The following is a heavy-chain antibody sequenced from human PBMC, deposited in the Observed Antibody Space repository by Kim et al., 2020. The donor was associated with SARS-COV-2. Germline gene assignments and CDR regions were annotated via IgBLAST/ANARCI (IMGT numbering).Heavy chain of an antibody. CDR2: INHSGST. CDR1: GGSFSGYY. J-gene: IGHJ5*02. D-gene: IGHD3-10*01. Sequence: SETLSLTCAVYGGSFSGYYWSWIRQPPGKGLEWIGEINHSGSTNYNPSLKSRVTISVDTSKNQFSLKLSSVTAADTAVYYCARDNSGDHLKPLPPHWFDPWGQGTLVTVSS. V-gene: IGHV4-34*01. CDR3: ARDNSGDHLKPLPPHWFDP.